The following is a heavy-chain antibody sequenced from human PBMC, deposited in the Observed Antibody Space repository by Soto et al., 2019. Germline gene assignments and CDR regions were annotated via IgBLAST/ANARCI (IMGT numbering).Heavy chain of an antibody. J-gene: IGHJ4*02. V-gene: IGHV5-51*01. CDR1: GYSFTSYW. D-gene: IGHD3-9*01. CDR3: ARLQGARGGLVINPGLLDY. Sequence: GESLKISCKGSGYSFTSYWIGWVRQMPGKGLEWMGIIYPGDSDTRYSPSFQGQVTISADKSISTAYLQWSSLKASDTAMYYCARLQGARGGLVINPGLLDYWGQGTLVTVSS. CDR2: IYPGDSDT.